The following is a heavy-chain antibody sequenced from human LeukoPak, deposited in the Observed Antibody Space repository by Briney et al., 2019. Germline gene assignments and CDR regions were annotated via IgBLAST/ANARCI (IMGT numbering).Heavy chain of an antibody. CDR3: ARATQRYCSGTTCFPYWFDT. Sequence: SETLSLTCAVSGGSMTHYFWNWIRQAPGKGLEWIGYTHTSGSPDYSRSLKSRVTISLDTSKNHFSLMLSSVTAADTAVYFCARATQRYCSGTTCFPYWFDTWGQGTLATVSS. J-gene: IGHJ5*02. D-gene: IGHD2-2*01. CDR1: GGSMTHYF. CDR2: THTSGSP. V-gene: IGHV4-4*09.